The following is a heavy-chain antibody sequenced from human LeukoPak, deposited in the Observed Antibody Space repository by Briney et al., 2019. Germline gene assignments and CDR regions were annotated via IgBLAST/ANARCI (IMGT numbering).Heavy chain of an antibody. Sequence: RGESLKISCKGSGYSFTTYWIGWVRQMPGKGLEWMGIIYPGDSDTRYSPSFQGQVTISADKSISTAYLQWSSLKASDTAMYYCARHFLVGELPDLFDPWGQGTLVTVSS. V-gene: IGHV5-51*01. CDR2: IYPGDSDT. J-gene: IGHJ5*02. CDR1: GYSFTTYW. D-gene: IGHD3-10*01. CDR3: ARHFLVGELPDLFDP.